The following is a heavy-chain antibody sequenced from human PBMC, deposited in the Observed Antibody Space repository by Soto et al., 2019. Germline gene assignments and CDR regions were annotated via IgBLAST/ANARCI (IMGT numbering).Heavy chain of an antibody. CDR1: GGSISNFY. CDR3: ARTVLGPDLLADSFVDYYYYMDV. J-gene: IGHJ6*03. D-gene: IGHD3-9*01. Sequence: SETLSLTCTVSGGSISNFYWSWIRQPPGKGLEWIGYVYYTGSTSYNPSLKRRVTFSADSSRGQFSLRLNSVTAADTAVYYCARTVLGPDLLADSFVDYYYYMDVWGKGIMVTVSS. CDR2: VYYTGST. V-gene: IGHV4-59*08.